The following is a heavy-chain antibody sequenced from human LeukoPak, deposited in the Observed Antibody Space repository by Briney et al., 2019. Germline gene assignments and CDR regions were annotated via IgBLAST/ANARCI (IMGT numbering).Heavy chain of an antibody. J-gene: IGHJ4*02. CDR1: GFTFSDYY. CDR2: ISSSGSTI. V-gene: IGHV3-11*04. Sequence: GGSLRLSCAASGFTFSDYYVSWIRQAPGKGLEWVSYISSSGSTIYYADSVKGRFTISRDNAKNSLYLQMNSLRAEDTAVYYCARDYDYGDYALDYWGQGTLVTVSS. CDR3: ARDYDYGDYALDY. D-gene: IGHD4-17*01.